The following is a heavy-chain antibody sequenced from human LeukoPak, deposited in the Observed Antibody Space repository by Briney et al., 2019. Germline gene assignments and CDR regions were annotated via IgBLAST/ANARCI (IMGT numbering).Heavy chain of an antibody. CDR2: IGGGRGST. Sequence: GGSLRLSCAASGFTFSSYAMTWVRQAPGKGLEWVSTIGGGRGSTYYADSVKGRFTISRDNSKNTLSLQMNSLRAEDTAVYYCARATNSYGGNSDYWGQGTLVTVSS. CDR1: GFTFSSYA. CDR3: ARATNSYGGNSDY. J-gene: IGHJ4*02. V-gene: IGHV3-23*01. D-gene: IGHD4-23*01.